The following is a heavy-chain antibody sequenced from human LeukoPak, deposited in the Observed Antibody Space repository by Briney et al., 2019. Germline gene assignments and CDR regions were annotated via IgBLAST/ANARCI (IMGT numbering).Heavy chain of an antibody. CDR3: ARDRDYFDA. CDR2: FYYTTNP. CDR1: GGSIRDHF. J-gene: IGHJ5*02. V-gene: IGHV4-59*11. Sequence: SETLSLTCSVSGGSIRDHFWSWIRLAPGKGLAWIGNFYYTTNPNYNPSLARRVTISVDTSKDQLSLKLKSVTAADTAVYYCARDRDYFDAWGQGTRVTVSS. D-gene: IGHD4-17*01.